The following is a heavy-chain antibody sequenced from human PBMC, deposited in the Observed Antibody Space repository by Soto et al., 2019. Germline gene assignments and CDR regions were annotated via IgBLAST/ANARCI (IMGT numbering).Heavy chain of an antibody. CDR3: ASRVYYYYGMDV. CDR1: GGSISSNSYY. V-gene: IGHV4-39*01. J-gene: IGHJ6*02. Sequence: SVTLSLACSVGGGSISSNSYYWGWIRQPQGKGLEWIGSIYYSGSTYYNPSLKSRVTISVDTSKNQFSLKLSSVTAADTAVYYCASRVYYYYGMDVWGQGTTVT. CDR2: IYYSGST.